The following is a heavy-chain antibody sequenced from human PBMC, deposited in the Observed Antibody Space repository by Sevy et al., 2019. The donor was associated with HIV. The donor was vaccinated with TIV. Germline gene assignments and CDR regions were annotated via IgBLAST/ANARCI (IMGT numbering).Heavy chain of an antibody. V-gene: IGHV1-2*02. CDR2: INPKNDVT. CDR1: GYSFTDYY. D-gene: IGHD5-18*01. Sequence: ASVKVSCKASGYSFTDYYMHWVRQAPGQGLEWMAWINPKNDVTNYAQKFQGRVTMTRDTSTSTAYMELTRLGSDDTAGYYCAGARRVTTVYSYYGMDVWGQGTRVT. J-gene: IGHJ6*02. CDR3: AGARRVTTVYSYYGMDV.